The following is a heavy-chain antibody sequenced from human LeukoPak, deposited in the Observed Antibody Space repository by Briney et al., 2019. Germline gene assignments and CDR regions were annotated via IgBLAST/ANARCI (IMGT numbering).Heavy chain of an antibody. D-gene: IGHD3-10*01. Sequence: ASVKVSCKASGYTSTGYYMHWVRQAPGQGLEWMGWINPNSGGTNYAQKFQGRVTMTRDTSISTAYMELSRLRSDDTAVYYCARVGLLWFGELWRAFDIWGQGTMVTVSS. J-gene: IGHJ3*02. CDR3: ARVGLLWFGELWRAFDI. CDR2: INPNSGGT. V-gene: IGHV1-2*02. CDR1: GYTSTGYY.